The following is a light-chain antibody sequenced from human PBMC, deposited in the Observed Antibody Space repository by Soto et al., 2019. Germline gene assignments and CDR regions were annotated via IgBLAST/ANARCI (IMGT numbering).Light chain of an antibody. CDR1: QTISSY. CDR2: AAS. CDR3: QQSYNAPRT. J-gene: IGKJ1*01. V-gene: IGKV1-39*01. Sequence: DIQMTQFPSSLSASVGDRVTITYRASQTISSYLNWYQQKPGKAPNVLIYAASTSHRGVPSRFSGSGSGTDCTLTIRSLQPEDFATYYCQQSYNAPRTFGQGTKVDIK.